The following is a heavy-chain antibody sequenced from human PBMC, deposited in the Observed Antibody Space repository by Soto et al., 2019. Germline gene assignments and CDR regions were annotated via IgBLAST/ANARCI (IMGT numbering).Heavy chain of an antibody. CDR2: IYHNATA. Sequence: QVQLQESGPGLLKPSETLSLTCTVSGDSVSSGASHWTWIRQSPGKGLEWIGYIYHNATADCNPSLQSRVSISVDTSKNQFSLKLTSATTADTAVYYCARLDWSTSKIGVWGKGTTVTVYS. CDR1: GDSVSSGASH. CDR3: ARLDWSTSKIGV. V-gene: IGHV4-61*08. D-gene: IGHD3-9*01. J-gene: IGHJ6*04.